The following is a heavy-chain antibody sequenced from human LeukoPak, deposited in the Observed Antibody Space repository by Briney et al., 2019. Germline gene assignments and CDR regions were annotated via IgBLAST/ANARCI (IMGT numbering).Heavy chain of an antibody. CDR1: GGSISSYY. V-gene: IGHV4-59*01. CDR2: IYYSGST. J-gene: IGHJ5*02. Sequence: PSETLSLTRTVSGGSISSYYWSWIRQPPGKGLEWIGYIYYSGSTNYNPSLKSRVTISVDTSKNQFSLKLSSVTAADTAVYYCARRWTNGWFDPWGQGTLVTVCS. CDR3: ARRWTNGWFDP. D-gene: IGHD4-23*01.